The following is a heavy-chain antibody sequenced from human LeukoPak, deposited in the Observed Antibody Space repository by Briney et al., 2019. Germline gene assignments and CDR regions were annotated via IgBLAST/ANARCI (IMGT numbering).Heavy chain of an antibody. CDR1: GGSISSYH. Sequence: SETLSLTCTVSGGSISSYHWSWIRQPAGKGLEWIGHIYSSGSTNYNPSLKSRVTMSVDTSKNQFSLKLRSVTAADTAVYYCARSEGGRNSYWYFDLWGRGTLVTVSS. CDR2: IYSSGST. D-gene: IGHD2-15*01. J-gene: IGHJ2*01. V-gene: IGHV4-4*07. CDR3: ARSEGGRNSYWYFDL.